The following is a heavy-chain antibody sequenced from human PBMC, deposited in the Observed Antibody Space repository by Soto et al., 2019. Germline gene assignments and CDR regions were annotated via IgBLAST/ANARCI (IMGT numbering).Heavy chain of an antibody. CDR1: GGSFSGYY. D-gene: IGHD2-21*01. V-gene: IGHV4-34*01. Sequence: QVQLQQWGAGLLKPSETLSLTCAVYGGSFSGYYWSWIRQPPGKGLEWIGEINHSGRTNYNPSLRSRVTISVDTSQNQFSLKLSSVTAADTAVDYCARERTYGRYYYYMDVWGKGTTVTVSS. CDR3: ARERTYGRYYYYMDV. J-gene: IGHJ6*03. CDR2: INHSGRT.